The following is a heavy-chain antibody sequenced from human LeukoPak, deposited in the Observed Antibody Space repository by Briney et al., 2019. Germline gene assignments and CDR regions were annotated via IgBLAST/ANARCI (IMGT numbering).Heavy chain of an antibody. CDR2: IYTSGST. CDR3: ARDSGYSYGYGTFDY. D-gene: IGHD5-18*01. J-gene: IGHJ4*02. Sequence: PGGSLRLSCAASGFTFSSYAMSWVRQAPGKGLEWIGRIYTSGSTNYNPSLKSRVTMSVDTSKNQFSLELSSVTAADTAVYYCARDSGYSYGYGTFDYWGQGTLVTVSS. V-gene: IGHV4-4*07. CDR1: GFTFSSYA.